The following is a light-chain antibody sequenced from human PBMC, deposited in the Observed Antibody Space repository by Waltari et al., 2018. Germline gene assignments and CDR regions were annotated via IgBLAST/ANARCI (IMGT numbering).Light chain of an antibody. CDR2: EGT. CDR3: CSYAGRITFVV. Sequence: QSALTQPASVSGSPGQSITISCNGTSSDLGGYNFVSWYQQHPGKAPKVLIYEGTKRPSGISNRFSGSKSGNTASLTISGLQAEDEADYYCCSYAGRITFVVFGGGTKLTVL. V-gene: IGLV2-23*01. J-gene: IGLJ2*01. CDR1: SSDLGGYNF.